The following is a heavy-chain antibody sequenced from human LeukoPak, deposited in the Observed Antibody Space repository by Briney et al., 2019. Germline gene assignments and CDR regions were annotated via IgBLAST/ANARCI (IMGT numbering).Heavy chain of an antibody. CDR1: GFTVGSNY. CDR3: ARVQVGATLDY. V-gene: IGHV3-53*01. CDR2: IYSCGST. J-gene: IGHJ4*02. D-gene: IGHD1-26*01. Sequence: GGSLRLSCAASGFTVGSNYMSWVRQAPGKGLEWVSVIYSCGSTYYADSVKGRFTISRDNSKNTLYLQMNSLRAEDTAVYYCARVQVGATLDYWGQGTLVTVSS.